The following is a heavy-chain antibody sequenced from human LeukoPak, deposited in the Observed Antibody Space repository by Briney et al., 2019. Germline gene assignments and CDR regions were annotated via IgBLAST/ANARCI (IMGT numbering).Heavy chain of an antibody. CDR3: ARETPRKAFDI. V-gene: IGHV3-21*01. Sequence: KPGGSLRLSCAASGFTFSTYSMNWVRQAPGKGLEWVSSISSRSSFIYYVESVKGRFTISRDNAKNSLYLQMNSLRVEDTAVYYCARETPRKAFDIWGQGTMVTVSS. J-gene: IGHJ3*02. CDR1: GFTFSTYS. CDR2: ISSRSSFI.